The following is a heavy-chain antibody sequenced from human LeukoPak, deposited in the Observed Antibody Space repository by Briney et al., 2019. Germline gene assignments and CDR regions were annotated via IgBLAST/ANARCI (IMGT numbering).Heavy chain of an antibody. CDR3: AADPSGWYVFDY. CDR1: GFTFDDYA. J-gene: IGHJ4*02. V-gene: IGHV3-9*01. Sequence: GGSLRLSCAASGFTFDDYAMHWVRQAPGKGLEWVSGISWNSGSIGYADSVKGPFTISRDNAKNSLYLQMNSLRAEDTALYYCAADPSGWYVFDYWGQGTLVTVSS. CDR2: ISWNSGSI. D-gene: IGHD6-19*01.